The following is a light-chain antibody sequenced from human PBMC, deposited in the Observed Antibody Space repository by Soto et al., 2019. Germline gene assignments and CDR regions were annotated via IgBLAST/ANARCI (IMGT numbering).Light chain of an antibody. CDR2: SIN. V-gene: IGLV1-44*01. J-gene: IGLJ1*01. CDR1: SSNIGSNT. CDR3: AAWDDSLNGYV. Sequence: QSVLTQPPSASGTPGQRVTISCSRSSSNIGSNTVNWYQQLPGTAPKLLIYSINHRPSGVPDRFSGSKSGTSASLAISGLQSEDEADYYCAAWDDSLNGYVFGTGTKVTVL.